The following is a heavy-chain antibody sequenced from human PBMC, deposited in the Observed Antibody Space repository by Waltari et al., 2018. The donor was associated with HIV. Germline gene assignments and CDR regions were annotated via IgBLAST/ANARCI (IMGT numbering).Heavy chain of an antibody. CDR1: GYTFTNYW. Sequence: EVQLVQSGPEVNKTGESLKISCQVYGYTFTNYWIGWARQMPGQGLEWKGVIYPGDSDTRYSPSFQGQVTISADKSITTAYLQWTSLKASDTAMYYCARLKDIVVVVSLSAFDYWGQGTLVTVSS. CDR3: ARLKDIVVVVSLSAFDY. V-gene: IGHV5-51*01. CDR2: IYPGDSDT. D-gene: IGHD2-15*01. J-gene: IGHJ4*02.